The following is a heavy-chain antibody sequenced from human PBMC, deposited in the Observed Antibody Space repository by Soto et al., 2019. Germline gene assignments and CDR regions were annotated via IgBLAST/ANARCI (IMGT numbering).Heavy chain of an antibody. Sequence: SETLSLTCAVYGGSFSGYYWSWIRQPPGKGLEWIGEINHSGSTNYNPSLKSRVTISVDTSKNQFSLKLSSVTAADTAVYYCARRGVLYYYYGMDVWGQGTTVTVSS. CDR2: INHSGST. CDR3: ARRGVLYYYYGMDV. D-gene: IGHD2-8*01. V-gene: IGHV4-34*01. CDR1: GGSFSGYY. J-gene: IGHJ6*02.